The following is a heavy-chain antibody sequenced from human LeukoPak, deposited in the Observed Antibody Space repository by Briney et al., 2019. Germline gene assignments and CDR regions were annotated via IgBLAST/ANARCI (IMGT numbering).Heavy chain of an antibody. CDR1: GDFISNGAYY. V-gene: IGHV4-39*01. J-gene: IGHJ4*02. Sequence: PSETLSLTCSVSGDFISNGAYYWGWIRQPPGKGLEWIGSIYYSGSIFYNSSLESRITMSVDTPKNQSYLNLRSVTAADTAVYYCARLCQVTSCARFEYWGQGALVTVSS. CDR2: IYYSGSI. D-gene: IGHD2-21*02. CDR3: ARLCQVTSCARFEY.